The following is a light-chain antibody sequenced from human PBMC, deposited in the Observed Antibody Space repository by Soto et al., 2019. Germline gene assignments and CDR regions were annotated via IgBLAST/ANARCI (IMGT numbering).Light chain of an antibody. Sequence: EIVMTQCPSTLSVSPVEIASLSFRASQSVSSDLAWYHQKPGQAPRLLIYGASNRATGIPDRFSGSGSGTDFTLTISRLEPEDFAVYYCQQYGSSGTFGQGTRWIS. CDR1: QSVSSD. CDR2: GAS. J-gene: IGKJ1*01. CDR3: QQYGSSGT. V-gene: IGKV3-20*01.